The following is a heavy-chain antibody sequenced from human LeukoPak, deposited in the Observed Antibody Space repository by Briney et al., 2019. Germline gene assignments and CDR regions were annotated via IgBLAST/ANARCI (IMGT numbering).Heavy chain of an antibody. D-gene: IGHD2-2*01. CDR1: GFTVSSNY. Sequence: GGSLRLSCAASGFTVSSNYMSWVRQAPGKGLEWVSVIYSDGRTYYADSVKGRFTISRNNSKNTLYLQMNSLRAEDTAVYYCAASLPNIVVVPATKGPFGYWGQGALVTVSS. V-gene: IGHV3-53*01. CDR3: AASLPNIVVVPATKGPFGY. CDR2: IYSDGRT. J-gene: IGHJ4*02.